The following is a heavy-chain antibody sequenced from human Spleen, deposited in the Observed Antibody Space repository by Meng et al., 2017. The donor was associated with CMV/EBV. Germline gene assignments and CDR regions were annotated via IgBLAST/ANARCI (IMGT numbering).Heavy chain of an antibody. CDR3: ARGSYGPTEHYH. CDR2: IYYSGST. Sequence: QDRGPGLLRPSQTLSLPCTVSGGSISSGSYYWSWIRQPAGKGLEWIGSIYYSGSTYYNPSLKSRVTISADTSKNQFSLKLSSVTAADTAVYYCARGSYGPTEHYHWGQGTLVTVSS. CDR1: GGSISSGSYY. J-gene: IGHJ4*02. V-gene: IGHV4-61*02. D-gene: IGHD2-2*01.